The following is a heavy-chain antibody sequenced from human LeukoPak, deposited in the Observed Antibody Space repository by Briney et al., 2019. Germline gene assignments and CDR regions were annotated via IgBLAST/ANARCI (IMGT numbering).Heavy chain of an antibody. J-gene: IGHJ6*03. D-gene: IGHD2-15*01. CDR2: IIPIFGTA. V-gene: IGHV1-69*05. Sequence: GASVKVSCKASGGTFSSYAISWVRQAPGQGLEWMGGIIPIFGTANYAQKFQGRVTITTDESTSTAYMELSSLRSEDTAVYYCARVGYCSGDSCRPAYYYMDVWGKGTTVTVSS. CDR3: ARVGYCSGDSCRPAYYYMDV. CDR1: GGTFSSYA.